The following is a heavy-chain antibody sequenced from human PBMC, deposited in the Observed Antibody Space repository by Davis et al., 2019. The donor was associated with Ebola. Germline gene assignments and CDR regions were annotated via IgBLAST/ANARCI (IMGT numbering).Heavy chain of an antibody. Sequence: GESLKISCAASGFTFSSYWMTWVRQAPGKGLEWVANIKQDGSEIYCVDSVKGRFTFSRDNSKNTVLLEMSSLRVEDTAVYYCAKDKGDVVVMVPANLFDPWGQGTLVIVSS. CDR1: GFTFSSYW. J-gene: IGHJ5*02. CDR3: AKDKGDVVVMVPANLFDP. D-gene: IGHD2-15*01. V-gene: IGHV3-7*01. CDR2: IKQDGSEI.